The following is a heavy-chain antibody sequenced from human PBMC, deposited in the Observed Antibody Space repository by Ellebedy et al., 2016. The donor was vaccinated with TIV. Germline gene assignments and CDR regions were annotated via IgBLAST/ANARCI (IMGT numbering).Heavy chain of an antibody. V-gene: IGHV1-2*02. CDR3: ARSADYDFWSGYRNWFDP. J-gene: IGHJ5*02. CDR1: GYTFTGYY. Sequence: ASVKVSXXASGYTFTGYYMHWVRQAPGQGLEWMGWINPNSGGTNYAQKFQGRVTMTRDTSISTAYMELSRLRSDDTAVYYCARSADYDFWSGYRNWFDPWGQGTLVTVSS. D-gene: IGHD3-3*01. CDR2: INPNSGGT.